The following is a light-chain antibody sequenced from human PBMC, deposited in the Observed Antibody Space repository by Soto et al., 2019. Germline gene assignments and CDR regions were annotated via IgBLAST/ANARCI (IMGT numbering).Light chain of an antibody. CDR3: AACDDSLNGHVV. CDR1: SSNIGRNT. V-gene: IGLV1-44*01. Sequence: QSVLTQPPSASGTPGQRVTISCSGSSSNIGRNTVNWYQQITGTAPKLLIYNDNQRPSGVPDRFSGSKSGTSGSLAISGLQSEDEGDYYCAACDDSLNGHVVFGGGTKLTVL. CDR2: NDN. J-gene: IGLJ2*01.